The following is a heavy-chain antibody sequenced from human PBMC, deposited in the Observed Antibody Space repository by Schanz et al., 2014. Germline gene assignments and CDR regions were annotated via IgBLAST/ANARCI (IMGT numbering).Heavy chain of an antibody. CDR1: GFTVRTFA. J-gene: IGHJ6*03. Sequence: EVQLEESGGGLVQPGGSLRLSCAASGFTVRTFAMDWVRQAAGKGLEWVSSISSSSSYISYADSVKGRFTISRDNAKKSLYLQMNSLRAEDTAVYYCARSPNNNDFWSGYTLRADYDSYMDVWGKGTTVTVS. CDR3: ARSPNNNDFWSGYTLRADYDSYMDV. D-gene: IGHD3-3*01. V-gene: IGHV3-21*01. CDR2: ISSSSSYI.